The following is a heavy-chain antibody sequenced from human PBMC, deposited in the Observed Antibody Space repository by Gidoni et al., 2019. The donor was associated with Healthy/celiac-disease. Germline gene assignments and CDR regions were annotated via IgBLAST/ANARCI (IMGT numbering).Heavy chain of an antibody. CDR1: GGSFSGYY. CDR2: INHSGST. Sequence: QVQLQQWGAGLLKPSETLSLTCAVYGGSFSGYYWSWIRQPPGKGLEWIWEINHSGSTNYNPSLKSRVTISVDTSKNQFSLKLSSVTAADTAVYYCASHYYDSSGRQGLGIWGQGTMVTVSS. CDR3: ASHYYDSSGRQGLGI. V-gene: IGHV4-34*01. J-gene: IGHJ3*02. D-gene: IGHD3-22*01.